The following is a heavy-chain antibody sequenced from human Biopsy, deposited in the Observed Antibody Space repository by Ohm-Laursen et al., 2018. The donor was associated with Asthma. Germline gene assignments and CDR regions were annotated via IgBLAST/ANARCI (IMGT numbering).Heavy chain of an antibody. D-gene: IGHD3-3*02. J-gene: IGHJ1*01. CDR2: IKHDGTEK. V-gene: IGHV3-7*01. CDR3: ARTFHFWSPYRAEHYQL. CDR1: GFTFGDYW. Sequence: SLRLSCAVSGFTFGDYWMGWVRQVPGKGLEWVANIKHDGTEKNHVDSLKGRFTISRDNAKNSLYLQMNSLRAEDTAVYYCARTFHFWSPYRAEHYQLWGQGTLVTVSS.